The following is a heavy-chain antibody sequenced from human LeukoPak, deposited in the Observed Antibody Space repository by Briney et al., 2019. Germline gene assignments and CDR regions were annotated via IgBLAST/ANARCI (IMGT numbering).Heavy chain of an antibody. Sequence: GGSLRLSCAASGFTSSSYSMNWVRQAPGKGLEWVSSISSSSSYIYYADSVKGRFTISRDNAKNSLYLQMNSLRAEDTAVYYCARVGHIVVVPAALVDYYYGMDVWGQGTTVTVSS. CDR2: ISSSSSYI. CDR3: ARVGHIVVVPAALVDYYYGMDV. D-gene: IGHD2-2*01. V-gene: IGHV3-21*01. J-gene: IGHJ6*02. CDR1: GFTSSSYS.